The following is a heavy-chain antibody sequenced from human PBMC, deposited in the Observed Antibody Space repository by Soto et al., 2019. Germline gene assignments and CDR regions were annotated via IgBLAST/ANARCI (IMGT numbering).Heavy chain of an antibody. CDR3: ARIRDLRYFDWLYFDY. V-gene: IGHV1-3*01. J-gene: IGHJ4*02. Sequence: ASVKVSCKASGYTFKSYAMHWVRQAPGQRLEWMGWINAGNGNTKYSQKFQGRVTMTTDTSTSTAYMELRSLRSDDTAVYYCARIRDLRYFDWLYFDYWAQGTLVTVS. CDR1: GYTFKSYA. D-gene: IGHD3-9*01. CDR2: INAGNGNT.